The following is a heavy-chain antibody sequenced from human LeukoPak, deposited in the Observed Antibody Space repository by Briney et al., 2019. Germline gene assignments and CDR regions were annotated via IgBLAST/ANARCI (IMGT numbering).Heavy chain of an antibody. CDR3: ATPIGAIDWFDP. V-gene: IGHV4-39*01. CDR2: VFYSGST. J-gene: IGHJ5*02. D-gene: IGHD5-12*01. CDR1: SGSISSYNYY. Sequence: SETLSLTCTVSSGSISSYNYYCAWIRQPPGKGLEWIGSVFYSGSTYYNPSLKSRVTISVDTSNNQFSLRLTSVTAADTAVYYCATPIGAIDWFDPWGQGTLVTVSS.